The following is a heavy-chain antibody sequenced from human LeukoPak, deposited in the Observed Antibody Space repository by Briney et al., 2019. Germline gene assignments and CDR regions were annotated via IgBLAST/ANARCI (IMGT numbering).Heavy chain of an antibody. CDR3: ASLVRGVIWRGSWFDP. Sequence: PSETLSLTCAVYGGSFSGYYWSWIRQPPGKGLEWIGEINHSGSTNYNPSLKSRVTISVDTSKNQFSLKLSSVTAADTAVYYCASLVRGVIWRGSWFDPWGQGTLVTVSS. CDR2: INHSGST. D-gene: IGHD3-10*01. J-gene: IGHJ5*02. V-gene: IGHV4-34*01. CDR1: GGSFSGYY.